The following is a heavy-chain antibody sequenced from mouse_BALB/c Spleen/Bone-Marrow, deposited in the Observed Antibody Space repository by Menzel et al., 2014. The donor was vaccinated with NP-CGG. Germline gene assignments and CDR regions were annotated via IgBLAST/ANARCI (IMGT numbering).Heavy chain of an antibody. Sequence: EVKLMESGGGLVQPGGSLRVSCATSGFTFTDYYMNWVRQPPGEALEWLAFIRNKANGYTTEYSASVKGRFTISRDNSQSILYLHMNTLRAEDSATYYCARDMGGILFDSWGQGTTLTVSS. CDR1: GFTFTDYY. CDR3: ARDMGGILFDS. CDR2: IRNKANGYTT. D-gene: IGHD4-1*01. V-gene: IGHV7-3*02. J-gene: IGHJ2*01.